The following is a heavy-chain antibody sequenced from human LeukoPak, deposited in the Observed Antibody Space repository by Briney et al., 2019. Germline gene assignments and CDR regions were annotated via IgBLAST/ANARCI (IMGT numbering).Heavy chain of an antibody. J-gene: IGHJ4*02. CDR1: GFTFSSYW. CDR2: IKQDGSEK. CDR3: ARKRRDGYNIYYFDY. V-gene: IGHV3-7*01. D-gene: IGHD5-24*01. Sequence: GGSLRLSCAASGFTFSSYWMSWVRQAPGKGLEWVANIKQDGSEKYYVDSVKGRFTISRDNAKNSLYLQMNSLRAEDTAVYYCARKRRDGYNIYYFDYWGQGTLDTVSS.